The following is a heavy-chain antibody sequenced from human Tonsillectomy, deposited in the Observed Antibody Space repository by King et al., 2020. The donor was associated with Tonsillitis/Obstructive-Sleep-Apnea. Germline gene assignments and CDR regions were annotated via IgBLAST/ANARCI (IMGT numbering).Heavy chain of an antibody. V-gene: IGHV3-33*01. Sequence: VQLVESGGGVVQPGRSLRLSCAASGFTFSSNGMHWVRQAPGKGLEWVAVIWYDGSNEYYAESVEGRFTISRDNSKNTLYLQMNSLRAEDTAVYYCAREWSGGSWYFDYWGQGILVTVSS. CDR1: GFTFSSNG. J-gene: IGHJ4*02. CDR2: IWYDGSNE. D-gene: IGHD1-26*01. CDR3: AREWSGGSWYFDY.